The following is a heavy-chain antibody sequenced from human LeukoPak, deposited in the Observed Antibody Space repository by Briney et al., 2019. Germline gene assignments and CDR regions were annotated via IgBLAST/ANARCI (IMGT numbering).Heavy chain of an antibody. D-gene: IGHD2-15*01. Sequence: ASVKVSCKASGYTFTTYHMHWVRQAPGQGREWMGMINTSDGNTDYAQKFRGRVTMTRDTSTSIVYMELSSLRSEDTAVYYCATERSGGTWFDPWGQGTLVTVSS. CDR1: GYTFTTYH. CDR2: INTSDGNT. V-gene: IGHV1-46*01. J-gene: IGHJ5*02. CDR3: ATERSGGTWFDP.